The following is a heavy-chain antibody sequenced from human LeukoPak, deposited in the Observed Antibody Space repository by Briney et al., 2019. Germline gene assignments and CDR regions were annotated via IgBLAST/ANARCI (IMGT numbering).Heavy chain of an antibody. Sequence: ASVKVSCKASGYTFSTYGITWVRQAPGQGFEWMGWINPDSGVANYAQKFEGRVTMTRDMSISTAYMDLTSLRSDDTAVYYCAKENYGDGNWFDSWGQGTLVTVSS. J-gene: IGHJ5*01. D-gene: IGHD4-17*01. CDR3: AKENYGDGNWFDS. CDR2: INPDSGVA. V-gene: IGHV1-2*02. CDR1: GYTFSTYG.